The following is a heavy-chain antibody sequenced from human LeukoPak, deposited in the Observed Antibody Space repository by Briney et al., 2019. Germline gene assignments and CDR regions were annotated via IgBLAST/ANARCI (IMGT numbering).Heavy chain of an antibody. J-gene: IGHJ3*02. V-gene: IGHV3-21*01. D-gene: IGHD3-22*01. Sequence: PGGSLRLSCAASGFTFSSYSMNWVRQAPGKGLEWVSSISSSSSYIYYADSVKGRFTISRDNAKNSLYLQMNSLRAEDTAVYYCARDTEAYYYDSSGYPHAFDIWGQGTMVTVSS. CDR3: ARDTEAYYYDSSGYPHAFDI. CDR1: GFTFSSYS. CDR2: ISSSSSYI.